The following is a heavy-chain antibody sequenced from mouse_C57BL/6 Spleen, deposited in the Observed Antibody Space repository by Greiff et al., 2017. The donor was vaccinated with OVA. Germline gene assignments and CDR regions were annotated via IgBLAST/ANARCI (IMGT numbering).Heavy chain of an antibody. Sequence: VQLVESGAELVKPGASVKMSCKVSGYTFTTYPIEWMKQNHGKSLEWIGNFHPYNDDTKYNEKFKGKATLTVEKSSSTVYLELSRLTSDDSAVYYCARRGYYGSSYDYWGQGTTLTVSS. J-gene: IGHJ2*01. D-gene: IGHD1-1*01. CDR3: ARRGYYGSSYDY. CDR1: GYTFTTYP. V-gene: IGHV1-47*01. CDR2: FHPYNDDT.